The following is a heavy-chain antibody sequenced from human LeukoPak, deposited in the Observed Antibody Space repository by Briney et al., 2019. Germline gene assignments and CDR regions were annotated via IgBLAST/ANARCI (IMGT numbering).Heavy chain of an antibody. CDR2: IYPGDSDT. V-gene: IGHV5-51*01. Sequence: GESLKISCNGSGYSFTTYWIGLVRQMHGKGLEWMVIIYPGDSDTRYSPSFQGQVTISADKSISTAYLQWSSLKASDTAMYYCARLRGGYDSGHWIDYWGQGTLVTVSS. D-gene: IGHD5-12*01. J-gene: IGHJ4*02. CDR3: ARLRGGYDSGHWIDY. CDR1: GYSFTTYW.